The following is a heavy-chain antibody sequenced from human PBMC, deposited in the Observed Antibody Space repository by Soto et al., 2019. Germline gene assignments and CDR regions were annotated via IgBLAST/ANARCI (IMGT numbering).Heavy chain of an antibody. CDR1: GVRFSSYS. V-gene: IGHV3-23*01. CDR3: ATMNGYFEY. D-gene: IGHD3-22*01. Sequence: PEVSLRLSCADSGVRFSSYSMSWVRQTPCKGLEWVAAITATGDRTYYADSVTGRFTISRDNSKKTHYLQMTSLRAEDTAMYYCATMNGYFEYWGQGTPVTVSS. J-gene: IGHJ4*02. CDR2: ITATGDRT.